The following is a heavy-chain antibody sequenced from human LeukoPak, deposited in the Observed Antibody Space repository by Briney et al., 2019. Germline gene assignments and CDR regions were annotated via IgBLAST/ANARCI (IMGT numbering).Heavy chain of an antibody. Sequence: PGGSLRLSCAASGFTFSNYEMNWVRQAPGKGLEWASYISSSGSTIYYADSVKGRFTISRDNAKNSLYLQMNSLRAEDTAVYYCARDVPAAAGGIDYWGQGTLVTVSS. D-gene: IGHD2-2*01. CDR1: GFTFSNYE. J-gene: IGHJ4*02. CDR3: ARDVPAAAGGIDY. CDR2: ISSSGSTI. V-gene: IGHV3-48*03.